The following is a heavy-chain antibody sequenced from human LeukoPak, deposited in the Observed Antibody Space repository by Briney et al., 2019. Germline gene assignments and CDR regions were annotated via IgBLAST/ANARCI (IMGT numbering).Heavy chain of an antibody. CDR2: IKQDGSEK. D-gene: IGHD6-19*01. Sequence: GGSLRLSCAASGFTFSSYWMTWVRQAPGKGLEWVANIKQDGSEKYYGDSVKGRFTISRDNARSSLYLQMNSLRAEDTALYYCATSIAVEYGMGVWGQGTTVTVSS. J-gene: IGHJ6*02. V-gene: IGHV3-7*03. CDR3: ATSIAVEYGMGV. CDR1: GFTFSSYW.